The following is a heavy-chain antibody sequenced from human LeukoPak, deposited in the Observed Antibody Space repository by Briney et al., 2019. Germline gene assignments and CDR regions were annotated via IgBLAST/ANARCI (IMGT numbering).Heavy chain of an antibody. Sequence: PGGSLRLSCEASGFTFSGYEMNWVRQAPGEGLEWISYICGRGVTTFSADSVKGRFTISRDDAKNLLYLQMNSLRAEDTAVYYCATDPSDYETDAFDIWGQGTMVTVSS. CDR3: ATDPSDYETDAFDI. CDR2: ICGRGVTT. CDR1: GFTFSGYE. V-gene: IGHV3-48*03. J-gene: IGHJ3*02. D-gene: IGHD5-12*01.